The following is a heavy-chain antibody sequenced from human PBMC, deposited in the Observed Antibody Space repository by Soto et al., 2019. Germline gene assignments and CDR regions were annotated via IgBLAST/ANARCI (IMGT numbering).Heavy chain of an antibody. CDR2: ISSSSSYI. Sequence: EVQLVESGRGLVKPGGSLRLSCAASGFSFSNYGMNWVRQAPGKGLEWVSSISSSSSYISYADSVKGRFTISRDNAKNSVYLQMNSLRAEDMAVYYCARSDCTSTSCYVVWFDPWGQGTLVIVSS. CDR3: ARSDCTSTSCYVVWFDP. V-gene: IGHV3-21*01. J-gene: IGHJ5*02. D-gene: IGHD2-2*01. CDR1: GFSFSNYG.